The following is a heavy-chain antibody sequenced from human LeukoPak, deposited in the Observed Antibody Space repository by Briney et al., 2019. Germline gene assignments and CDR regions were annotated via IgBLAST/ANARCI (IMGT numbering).Heavy chain of an antibody. V-gene: IGHV4-4*02. J-gene: IGHJ4*02. Sequence: PSETLSLTCAVSGGSISTNNWWSWVRPPPGKGLEWIGEIYHSGSTNYNPSLKSPVTISVDKSKNQFSLRLSSVTAADTAVYYCAREALELRDAFEWGQGTLVTVSS. CDR3: AREALELRDAFE. CDR1: GGSISTNNW. D-gene: IGHD1-7*01. CDR2: IYHSGST.